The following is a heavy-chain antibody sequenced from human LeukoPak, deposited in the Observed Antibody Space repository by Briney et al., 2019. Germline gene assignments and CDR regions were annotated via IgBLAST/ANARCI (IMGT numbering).Heavy chain of an antibody. D-gene: IGHD2-15*01. CDR1: GFTVSSDY. Sequence: AGGSLRLSCAASGFTVSSDYMAWVRQAPGKGLEWVSVIYTGGTPYYADSVRGRFVISRDNSKNLVYLQINSPRVDDTAVYYCTRAVRTPRYFYYYMDVWGKGTTVIVSS. V-gene: IGHV3-53*01. CDR3: TRAVRTPRYFYYYMDV. CDR2: IYTGGTP. J-gene: IGHJ6*03.